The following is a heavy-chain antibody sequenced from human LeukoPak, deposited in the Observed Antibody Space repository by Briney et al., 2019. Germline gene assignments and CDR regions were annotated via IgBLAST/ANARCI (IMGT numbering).Heavy chain of an antibody. D-gene: IGHD6-6*01. CDR2: TYYSTKWHN. V-gene: IGHV6-1*01. CDR1: GDSVSSNSAA. CDR3: ARLARGGSSSSGSIDS. J-gene: IGHJ4*02. Sequence: SQTLSLTCAISGDSVSSNSAAWNWIRQSPSMGLEWLGRTYYSTKWHNHYAVSVKSRITINPDTSKNQFSLQMNSVAPEDTAVYYCARLARGGSSSSGSIDSWGQGTLVTVSS.